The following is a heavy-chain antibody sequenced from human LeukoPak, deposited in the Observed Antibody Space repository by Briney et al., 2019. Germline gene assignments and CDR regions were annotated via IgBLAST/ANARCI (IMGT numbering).Heavy chain of an antibody. J-gene: IGHJ6*02. CDR3: ARTRYYYDSSGYYLSYYYYYGMDV. D-gene: IGHD3-22*01. V-gene: IGHV4-39*01. CDR1: GGSISSSSYY. CDR2: IYYSGST. Sequence: SETLSLTCTVSGGSISSSSYYWGWIRQPPGKGLEWIGSIYYSGSTYYNPSLKSRVTISVDTSKNQFSLKLSSVTAADTAVYYCARTRYYYDSSGYYLSYYYYYGMDVWGQGTTVTVSS.